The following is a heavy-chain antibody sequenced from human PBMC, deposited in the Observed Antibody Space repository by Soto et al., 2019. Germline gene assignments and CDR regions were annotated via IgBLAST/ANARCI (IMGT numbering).Heavy chain of an antibody. CDR3: ARRAPDARGYSYYSARDV. V-gene: IGHV5-51*01. CDR2: IYPGDSDT. CDR1: GYSFSSYW. Sequence: GESLKISCQVSGYSFSSYWIGWVRQMPAKGLEWMGIIYPGDSDTNYSPSFQGHVTISADKSISTAYLRWSSLKASDTAMYYCARRAPDARGYSYYSARDVWGQGTTVTVSS. J-gene: IGHJ6*02. D-gene: IGHD2-8*01.